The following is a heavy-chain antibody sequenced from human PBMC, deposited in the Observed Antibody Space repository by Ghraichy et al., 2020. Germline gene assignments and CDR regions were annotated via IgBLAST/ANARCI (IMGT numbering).Heavy chain of an antibody. D-gene: IGHD5-12*01. Sequence: SQTLSLTCTVSGCSISSYYWSWVRQPPGKGLEWIAYIYYSGSTNYNPSLKSRVTISVDTSYNQFSLKLSSVTAADTAVYYCAREETWNWYFDLWGRGTLVTVST. CDR3: AREETWNWYFDL. J-gene: IGHJ2*01. V-gene: IGHV4-59*01. CDR1: GCSISSYY. CDR2: IYYSGST.